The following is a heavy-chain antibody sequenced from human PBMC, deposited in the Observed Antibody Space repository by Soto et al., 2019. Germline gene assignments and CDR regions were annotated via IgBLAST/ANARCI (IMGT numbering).Heavy chain of an antibody. D-gene: IGHD6-13*01. J-gene: IGHJ4*02. Sequence: QVQLQESGPGLVKPSGTLSLTCAVSGGSISSSNWWSWVRQPPGKGLEWIGEIYHSGSTNYNPSPXSXXTISVDKSTTHFSLKLSSVTAADTAVSYCARIAAAGTSVDYWGQGTLVTVSS. CDR1: GGSISSSNW. V-gene: IGHV4-4*02. CDR3: ARIAAAGTSVDY. CDR2: IYHSGST.